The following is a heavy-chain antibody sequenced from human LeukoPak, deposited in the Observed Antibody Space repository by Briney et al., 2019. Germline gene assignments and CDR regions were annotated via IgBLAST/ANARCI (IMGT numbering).Heavy chain of an antibody. D-gene: IGHD3-22*01. CDR2: FSVGGTLI. V-gene: IGHV3-11*04. CDR1: GFTFSDYY. Sequence: GGSLRLSCAASGFTFSDYYMSWIRQAPGKGLEWVSYFSVGGTLIYYADSVKGRFTISRDNAKNSLYLQMDSLRAEDTAVYYCARDGDYGYDYDSSGYVLNFDYWGQGTLVTVSS. CDR3: ARDGDYGYDYDSSGYVLNFDY. J-gene: IGHJ4*02.